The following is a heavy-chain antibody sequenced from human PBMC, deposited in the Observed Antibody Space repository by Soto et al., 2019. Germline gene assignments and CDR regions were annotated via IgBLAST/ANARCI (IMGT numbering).Heavy chain of an antibody. CDR3: AKDSQYYYGSGSTFDY. Sequence: ASVKVSCKVSGYTLTELSMHWVRQAPGKGLEWMGGFDPEDGETIYAQKFQGRVTMTEDTSTDTLYLQMNSLRAEDTAVYYCAKDSQYYYGSGSTFDYWGQGTLVTVSS. CDR2: FDPEDGET. V-gene: IGHV1-24*01. J-gene: IGHJ4*02. CDR1: GYTLTELS. D-gene: IGHD3-10*01.